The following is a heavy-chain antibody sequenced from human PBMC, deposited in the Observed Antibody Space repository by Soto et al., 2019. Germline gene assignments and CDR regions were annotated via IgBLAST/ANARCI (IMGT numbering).Heavy chain of an antibody. Sequence: GASVKVSCKASGYTFTSYDINWVRQATGQGLEWMGWMNPNSGNTGYAQKFQGRVTMTRNTSISTAYMELSSLRSEDTAVYYCARGGCSSTSCLPSPNYYYYYGMDVWGQGTTVTV. CDR3: ARGGCSSTSCLPSPNYYYYYGMDV. D-gene: IGHD2-2*01. CDR1: GYTFTSYD. J-gene: IGHJ6*02. V-gene: IGHV1-8*01. CDR2: MNPNSGNT.